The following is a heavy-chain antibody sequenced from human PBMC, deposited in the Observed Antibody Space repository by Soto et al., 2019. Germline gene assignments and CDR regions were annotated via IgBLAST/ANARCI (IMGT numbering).Heavy chain of an antibody. Sequence: SETLSLTCTVSGGSISSYYWSWIRQPPGKGLEWIGYIYYSGSTNYNPSLKSRVTISVDTSKNQFSLKLSSVTAADTAVYYCARGRLRYYYYYYMDVWGKGTTVTVSS. CDR1: GGSISSYY. V-gene: IGHV4-59*01. CDR3: ARGRLRYYYYYYMDV. J-gene: IGHJ6*03. CDR2: IYYSGST.